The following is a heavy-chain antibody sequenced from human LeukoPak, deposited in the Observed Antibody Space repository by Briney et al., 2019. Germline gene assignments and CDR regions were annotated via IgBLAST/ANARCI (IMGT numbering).Heavy chain of an antibody. Sequence: SETLSLTCTVSSGSIGSSSNYWGWIRQAPGKGLEWIRNVYYSGSTFYNPSLKSRVTISVDTSKNQFSLKLRSVTAADTAIYYCARASFNVAFGNWFDPWGQGTLVTVSS. D-gene: IGHD2-8*01. CDR3: ARASFNVAFGNWFDP. CDR2: VYYSGST. J-gene: IGHJ5*02. CDR1: SGSIGSSSNY. V-gene: IGHV4-39*01.